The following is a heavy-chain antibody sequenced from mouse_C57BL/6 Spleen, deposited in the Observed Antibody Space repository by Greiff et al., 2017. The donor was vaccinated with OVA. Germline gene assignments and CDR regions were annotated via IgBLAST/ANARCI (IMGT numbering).Heavy chain of an antibody. V-gene: IGHV5-6*02. CDR2: ISSGGSYT. J-gene: IGHJ4*01. D-gene: IGHD1-1*01. CDR1: GFTFSSYG. CDR3: ARRGFITTVVAVAMDC. Sequence: EVMLVESGGDLVKPGGSLKLSCAASGFTFSSYGMSRVRPTPDKRLEWVATISSGGSYTNYPDSVKGRFTISRDKAKNTLYLQMSSLKSEDTAMYYCARRGFITTVVAVAMDCWGQGASVTVSS.